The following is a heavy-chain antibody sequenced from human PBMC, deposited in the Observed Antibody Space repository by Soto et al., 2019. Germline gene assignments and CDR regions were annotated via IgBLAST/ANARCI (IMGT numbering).Heavy chain of an antibody. CDR1: GFTFKNVW. V-gene: IGHV3-15*07. CDR3: NAYCDFWGGHTPL. CDR2: IKSKADGETI. Sequence: EVQLVESGGGLVKPGGSLGLSCAASGFTFKNVWMHWVRQAPGKGLEWVGRIKSKADGETIDYAEPVKGRFTISRDDSKNTLYLQMNNLKTEDTAVYYCNAYCDFWGGHTPLWGQGTPVAVSS. D-gene: IGHD3-3*01. J-gene: IGHJ4*02.